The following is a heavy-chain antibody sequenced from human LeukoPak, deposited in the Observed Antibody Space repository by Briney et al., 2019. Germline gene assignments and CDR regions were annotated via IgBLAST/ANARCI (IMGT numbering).Heavy chain of an antibody. J-gene: IGHJ6*02. CDR1: GYTFTSYG. V-gene: IGHV1-18*01. Sequence: ASVKVSCKASGYTFTSYGISWVRQAPGQGLEWMGWISAYNGNTNYAQKFQGRVTITADKSTSTAYMELSSLRSEDTAVYYCAREPDSGSYPSDYYYYYGMDVWGQGTTVTVSS. CDR2: ISAYNGNT. CDR3: AREPDSGSYPSDYYYYYGMDV. D-gene: IGHD1-26*01.